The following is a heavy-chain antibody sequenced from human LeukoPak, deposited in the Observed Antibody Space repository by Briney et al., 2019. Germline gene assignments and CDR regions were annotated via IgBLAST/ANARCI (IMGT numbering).Heavy chain of an antibody. V-gene: IGHV1-69*05. CDR3: AREIRDGSSIYRYFDY. J-gene: IGHJ4*02. CDR1: GGTFSSYA. D-gene: IGHD6-13*01. CDR2: IIPIFGTA. Sequence: GASVKVSCKASGGTFSSYAISWVRQAPGQGLEWMGGIIPIFGTANYAQKFQGRVTITTDESTSTAYMELSSMRSEDTAVYYCAREIRDGSSIYRYFDYWGQGTLVIVSS.